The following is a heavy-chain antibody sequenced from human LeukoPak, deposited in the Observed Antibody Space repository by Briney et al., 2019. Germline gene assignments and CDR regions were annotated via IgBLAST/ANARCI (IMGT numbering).Heavy chain of an antibody. J-gene: IGHJ3*02. CDR2: IYYSGST. CDR1: GGSISSSYY. CDR3: ARTVQLWSNAFDI. Sequence: PSETLSLTCTVSGGSISSSYYWGWIRQPPGKGLEWIGGIYYSGSTYYNPSLKSRVTISIDTSKNQFSLKLTSVTAADTAVYYCARTVQLWSNAFDIWGQGTMVTVSS. D-gene: IGHD5-18*01. V-gene: IGHV4-39*01.